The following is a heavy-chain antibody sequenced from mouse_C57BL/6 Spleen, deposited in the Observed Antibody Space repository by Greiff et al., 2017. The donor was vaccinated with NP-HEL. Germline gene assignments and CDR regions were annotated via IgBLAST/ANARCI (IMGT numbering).Heavy chain of an antibody. D-gene: IGHD1-1*01. CDR2: IYPSDSET. CDR3: ARSGYYDNDYAMDY. Sequence: QVQLQQPGAELVRPGSSVKLSCKASGYTFTSYWMDWVKQRPGQGLEWIGNIYPSDSETHYNQKFKDKATLTVDKSSSTAYMQLSSLTAEDSAVYYCARSGYYDNDYAMDYWGQGTSVTVSS. J-gene: IGHJ4*01. V-gene: IGHV1-61*01. CDR1: GYTFTSYW.